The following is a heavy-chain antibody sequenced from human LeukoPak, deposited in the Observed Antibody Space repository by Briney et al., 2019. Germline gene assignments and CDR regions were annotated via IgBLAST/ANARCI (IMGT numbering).Heavy chain of an antibody. CDR1: GYTFTSYY. CDR3: ARVGSGSSYLNFDY. CDR2: INPNSGGT. J-gene: IGHJ4*02. D-gene: IGHD6-6*01. V-gene: IGHV1-2*02. Sequence: ASVKVSCKASGYTFTSYYMHWVRQAPGQGLEWMGWINPNSGGTNYAQKFQGRVTMTRDTSISTAYMELSRLRSDDTAVYYCARVGSGSSYLNFDYWGQGTLVTVSS.